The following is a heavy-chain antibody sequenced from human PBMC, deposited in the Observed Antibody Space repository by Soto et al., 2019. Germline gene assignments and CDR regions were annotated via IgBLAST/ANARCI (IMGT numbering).Heavy chain of an antibody. Sequence: QVQLVQSGVEVKKPGASVKVSCKASGYTFTDYRMIWVRQAPGQGVEWIGIIYPSCGSTNYAANYQGRLTLTRDSFTRSVYMEQSNLRSEDTAVYYCARPAGRLANWFDPWGQGTMVTVSS. J-gene: IGHJ5*01. CDR3: ARPAGRLANWFDP. CDR2: IYPSCGST. D-gene: IGHD6-6*01. CDR1: GYTFTDYR. V-gene: IGHV1-46*01.